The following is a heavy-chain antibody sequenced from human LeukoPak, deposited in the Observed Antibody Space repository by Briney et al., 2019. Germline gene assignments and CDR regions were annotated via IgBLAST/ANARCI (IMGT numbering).Heavy chain of an antibody. CDR3: ARDPSNSRGYRIYFDF. Sequence: ASVKVSCKASGYTFSSHGISGVRQAPGQGLEWMGWISCYDATTNYAQKFQGRVTMTTDTSTGTAYMELRGLRSDDTAVYYCARDPSNSRGYRIYFDFWGQGTLVTVS. V-gene: IGHV1-18*01. CDR1: GYTFSSHG. D-gene: IGHD3-22*01. J-gene: IGHJ4*02. CDR2: ISCYDATT.